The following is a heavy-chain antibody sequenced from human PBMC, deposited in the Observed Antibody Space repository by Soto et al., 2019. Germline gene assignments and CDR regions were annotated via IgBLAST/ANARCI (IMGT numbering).Heavy chain of an antibody. J-gene: IGHJ4*02. CDR1: GGSISSGGYS. D-gene: IGHD4-17*01. CDR2: IYYSGST. Sequence: SETLSLTCAVSGGSISSGGYSWSWLRQPPGKGLEWIGYIYYSGSTNYNPSLKSRVTISVDTSKNQFSLKLSSVTAADTAVYYCARVPATVTTGPYFDYWGQGTLVTVSS. CDR3: ARVPATVTTGPYFDY. V-gene: IGHV4-61*08.